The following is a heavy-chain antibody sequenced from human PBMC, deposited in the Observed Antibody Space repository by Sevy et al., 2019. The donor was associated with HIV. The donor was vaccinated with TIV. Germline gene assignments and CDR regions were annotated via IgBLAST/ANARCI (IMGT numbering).Heavy chain of an antibody. Sequence: SQTLSLTCTISGGSINSSDHYWGWIRQPPGKGLEWIASIYFSGSPYYNPSLRSRVTISVDTSKNQIFLKVSSVTPADTAVYYCARHESSSSYLLSRYGMDVWGQGTTVTVSS. CDR2: IYFSGSP. J-gene: IGHJ6*02. D-gene: IGHD6-6*01. V-gene: IGHV4-39*01. CDR1: GGSINSSDHY. CDR3: ARHESSSSYLLSRYGMDV.